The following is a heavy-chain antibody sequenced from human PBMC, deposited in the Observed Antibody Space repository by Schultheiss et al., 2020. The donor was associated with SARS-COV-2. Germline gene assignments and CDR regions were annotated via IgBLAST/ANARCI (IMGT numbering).Heavy chain of an antibody. J-gene: IGHJ3*01. D-gene: IGHD6-19*01. CDR3: ARAGSGWNAFDL. CDR1: GFTFTSSA. Sequence: SVKVSCKASGFTFTSSAVQWVRQARGQRLEWIGWIVVGSGNTNYAQKFQERVTITRDMSTSTAYMELSSLRSEDTAVYYCARAGSGWNAFDLWGQGTMVTVSS. V-gene: IGHV1-58*01. CDR2: IVVGSGNT.